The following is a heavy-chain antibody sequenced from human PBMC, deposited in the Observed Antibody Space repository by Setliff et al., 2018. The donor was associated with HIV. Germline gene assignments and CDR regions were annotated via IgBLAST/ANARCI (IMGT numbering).Heavy chain of an antibody. CDR1: GGTFGASG. V-gene: IGHV1-69*13. CDR3: ASGIRGRIRTDYYYEMEV. D-gene: IGHD3-10*01. J-gene: IGHJ6*04. Sequence: SVKVSCKASGGTFGASGINWVRQAPGQGFEWMGTIILAFNVIKYAQKFQGRVTSTADESERTAFMEMRSLRSDDTAIYYCASGIRGRIRTDYYYEMEVWGKGTKVTVSS. CDR2: IILAFNVI.